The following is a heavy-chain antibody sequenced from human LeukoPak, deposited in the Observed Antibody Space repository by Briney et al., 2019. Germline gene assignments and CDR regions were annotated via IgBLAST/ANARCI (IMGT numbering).Heavy chain of an antibody. Sequence: SETLSLTCTVSGGSISSYYWSWIRQPPGKGLEWIGYIYYSGSTNYNPSLKSRATISLDTSKNQFSLNLKSVTAADTAMYYCARDGVVTMELDFWGQGTLVTVSS. CDR1: GGSISSYY. D-gene: IGHD3-3*01. J-gene: IGHJ4*02. V-gene: IGHV4-59*12. CDR2: IYYSGST. CDR3: ARDGVVTMELDF.